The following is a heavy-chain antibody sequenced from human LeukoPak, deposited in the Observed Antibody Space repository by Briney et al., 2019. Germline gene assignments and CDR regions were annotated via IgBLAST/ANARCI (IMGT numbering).Heavy chain of an antibody. CDR2: IYSGGST. V-gene: IGHV3-66*02. CDR1: GFTFSSYA. CDR3: ARQYGDYSAFDI. D-gene: IGHD4-17*01. Sequence: GGSLRLSCGASGFTFSSYAMSWVRQAPGKGLEWVSVIYSGGSTYYADSVKGRFTISRDNSKNTLYLQMNSLRAEDTAVYYCARQYGDYSAFDIWGQGTMVTVSS. J-gene: IGHJ3*02.